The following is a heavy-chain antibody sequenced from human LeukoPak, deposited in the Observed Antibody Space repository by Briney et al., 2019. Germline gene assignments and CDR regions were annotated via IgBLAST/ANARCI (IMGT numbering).Heavy chain of an antibody. D-gene: IGHD3-22*01. J-gene: IGHJ4*02. Sequence: GGSLRLSCAASGFIVSGDYMGWVRQAPGKGLEWVSSISSSSSYIYYADSVKGRFTISRDNAKNSLYLQMNSLRAEDTAVYYCATEKNYYDSSGVFDYWGQGTLVTVSS. V-gene: IGHV3-21*01. CDR2: ISSSSSYI. CDR3: ATEKNYYDSSGVFDY. CDR1: GFIVSGDY.